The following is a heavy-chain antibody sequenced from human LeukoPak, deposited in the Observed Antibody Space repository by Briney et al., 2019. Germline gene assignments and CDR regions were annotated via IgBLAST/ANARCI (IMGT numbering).Heavy chain of an antibody. J-gene: IGHJ4*02. CDR1: GFNFSDYY. CDR3: VRDLNYYGLDY. V-gene: IGHV3-11*01. CDR2: ISISGNTI. D-gene: IGHD3-10*01. Sequence: GGSLRLSCVASGFNFSDYYMSWIRQAPGKGLEWISYISISGNTIYYADSVKGRFTISRDNAKNSLYLQMNSLRAEDTAVYYCVRDLNYYGLDYWGQGSLVTVSS.